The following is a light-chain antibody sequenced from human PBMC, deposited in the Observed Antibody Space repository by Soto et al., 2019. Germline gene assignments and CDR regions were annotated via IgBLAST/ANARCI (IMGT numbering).Light chain of an antibody. J-gene: IGKJ2*03. CDR2: ATS. Sequence: EIVLTQSPGTLSLSPGERVTLSCRASQSVSSNYLAWYQQKPGQAPRLLIYATSSRATGIPDRFSGSGSGADFSLTINRLEPEDSAVYYCQQYGNSPRYSFGQGTRLEIK. CDR1: QSVSSNY. V-gene: IGKV3-20*01. CDR3: QQYGNSPRYS.